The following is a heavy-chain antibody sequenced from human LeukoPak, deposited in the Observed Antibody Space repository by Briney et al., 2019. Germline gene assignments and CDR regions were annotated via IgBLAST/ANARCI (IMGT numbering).Heavy chain of an antibody. Sequence: GGSLRLSCAASGFTFSSYWMHWVRHAPGKGLVWVSRINSDGNNIRYADSVKGRFTISRDNAKNTLYLQMNSLRAEDTAVYYCAELTSMVEQYWGQGTLVTVSS. J-gene: IGHJ4*02. V-gene: IGHV3-74*01. D-gene: IGHD3-10*01. CDR2: INSDGNNI. CDR1: GFTFSSYW. CDR3: AELTSMVEQY.